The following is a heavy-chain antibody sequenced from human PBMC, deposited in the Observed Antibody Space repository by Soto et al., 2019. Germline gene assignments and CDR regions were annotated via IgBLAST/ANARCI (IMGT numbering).Heavy chain of an antibody. V-gene: IGHV3-73*02. Sequence: EVQLVESGGGLVQPGGSLKLSCAASGFTFSGSAMHWVRQASGKGLEWVGRIRSKANSYATAYAASVKGRFTISRDDSKNTAYLQMNSLKTEDTAVHYCTRLFVAGLDYWGQGTLVTVSS. CDR3: TRLFVAGLDY. CDR1: GFTFSGSA. CDR2: IRSKANSYAT. D-gene: IGHD6-19*01. J-gene: IGHJ4*02.